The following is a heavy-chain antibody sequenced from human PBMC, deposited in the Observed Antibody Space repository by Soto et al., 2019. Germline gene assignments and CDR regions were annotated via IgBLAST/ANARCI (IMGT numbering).Heavy chain of an antibody. D-gene: IGHD3-10*01. CDR2: INPILSMS. CDR3: ASSYGSGYRAFDY. Sequence: QVQLVQSGAEVKKPGSPVRVSCKASGDTFSFYSINWVRQAPGLGLEWMGRINPILSMSNYAQRFQGRVTVNADKSTSTAYMELSSLRSEDTAMYYCASSYGSGYRAFDYWGQGALVTVSS. CDR1: GDTFSFYS. J-gene: IGHJ4*02. V-gene: IGHV1-69*02.